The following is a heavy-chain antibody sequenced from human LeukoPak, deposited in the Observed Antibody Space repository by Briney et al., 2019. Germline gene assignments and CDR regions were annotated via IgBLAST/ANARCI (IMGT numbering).Heavy chain of an antibody. D-gene: IGHD3-10*01. CDR1: GFTFSSYA. J-gene: IGHJ4*02. Sequence: PGRSLRLSCAASGFTFSSYAMHWVRQAPGKGLEWVAVISYDGSNKYYANSVKGRFTISRVNSKNTLYVQMDSLRAEDTAVYYCARESKESYGSSFYFWGQGTLVTVSS. CDR2: ISYDGSNK. CDR3: ARESKESYGSSFYF. V-gene: IGHV3-30-3*01.